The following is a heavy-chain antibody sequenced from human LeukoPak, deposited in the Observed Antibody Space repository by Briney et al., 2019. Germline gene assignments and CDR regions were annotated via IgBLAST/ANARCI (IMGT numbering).Heavy chain of an antibody. CDR2: IYYSGNT. Sequence: SETLSLTCAVSGGSISISNWWGWIRQPPGKGLEWIGSIYYSGNTYYNPSLKSRVTISVDTSKNQFSLKLSSVTAADTAVYYCARLKEGIDYWDQGTLVTVSS. CDR3: ARLKEGIDY. CDR1: GGSISISNW. V-gene: IGHV4-39*01. D-gene: IGHD3-10*01. J-gene: IGHJ4*02.